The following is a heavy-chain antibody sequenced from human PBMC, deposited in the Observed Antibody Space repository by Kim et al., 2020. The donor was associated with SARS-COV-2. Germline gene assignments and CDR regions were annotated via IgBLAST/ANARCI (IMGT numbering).Heavy chain of an antibody. V-gene: IGHV3-30*01. CDR3: ARAXXXTYANGWDY. CDR2: IAYDGNNK. Sequence: GGSLRLSCAASGFIFSNYAMHWVRQAPGKGLEWVAQIAYDGNNKYYADSVKGRFTXSRDNSKNTLXXQMNSLTTEDTALYXCARAXXXTYANGWDYWGQGXLVPVSS. D-gene: IGHD6-19*01. CDR1: GFIFSNYA. J-gene: IGHJ4*02.